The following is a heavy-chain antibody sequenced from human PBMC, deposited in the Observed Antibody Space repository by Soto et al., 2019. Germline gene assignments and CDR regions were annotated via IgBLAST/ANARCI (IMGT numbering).Heavy chain of an antibody. J-gene: IGHJ6*02. CDR3: ARDQFLGYYYGMDV. Sequence: QVQLQESGPGLVKPSETLSLTCTVSGGSISSYYWSWIRQPPGKGLEWIGYIYYSGSTNYNPSLKSRVTISVDTSKNQFSLKLSSVTAADTAVYYCARDQFLGYYYGMDVWGQGTTVTVSS. D-gene: IGHD2-21*01. CDR2: IYYSGST. V-gene: IGHV4-59*01. CDR1: GGSISSYY.